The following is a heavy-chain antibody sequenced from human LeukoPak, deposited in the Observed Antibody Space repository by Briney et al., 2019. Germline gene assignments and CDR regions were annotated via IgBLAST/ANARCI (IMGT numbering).Heavy chain of an antibody. CDR3: ARDIHWAFDY. CDR2: ISSSTSRI. V-gene: IGHV3-48*02. CDR1: GFTFNSYS. D-gene: IGHD7-27*01. J-gene: IGHJ4*02. Sequence: PRGSLRLSCGAPGFTFNSYSMNCVRQTPRKGREWVLYISSSTSRIYYADSVKGRFTISRDSARRSLFLQMNSLRDEDTAVYYCARDIHWAFDYWGQGTLVTVSS.